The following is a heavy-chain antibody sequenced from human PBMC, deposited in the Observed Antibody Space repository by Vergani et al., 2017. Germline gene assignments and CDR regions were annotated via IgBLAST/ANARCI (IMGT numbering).Heavy chain of an antibody. J-gene: IGHJ4*02. CDR1: GGSISSYY. D-gene: IGHD5-24*01. CDR3: ARGRWLQSPPDY. Sequence: QVQLQESGPGLVKPSETLSLTCTVSGGSISSYYWSWIRQPPGKGMEWIGYIYYSGSTNYNPSRKGRVTISVDTSTNQFSLKLSSVTAADTAVYYWARGRWLQSPPDYGGQGTLVTVSS. CDR2: IYYSGST. V-gene: IGHV4-59*01.